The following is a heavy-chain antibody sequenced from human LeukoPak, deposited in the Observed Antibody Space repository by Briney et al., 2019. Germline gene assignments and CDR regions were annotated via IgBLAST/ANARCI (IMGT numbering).Heavy chain of an antibody. Sequence: GGSLRLSCAASGFTFSDFWMTWVRQAPGRGLEWVAHINQDGSAKYSVDSVRGRSTVSRDNVKKSLFLQLNILRAEDTAVYYCARSGMAVAATPWDWGQGTLVTVFS. CDR3: ARSGMAVAATPWD. J-gene: IGHJ4*02. D-gene: IGHD6-19*01. V-gene: IGHV3-7*05. CDR2: INQDGSAK. CDR1: GFTFSDFW.